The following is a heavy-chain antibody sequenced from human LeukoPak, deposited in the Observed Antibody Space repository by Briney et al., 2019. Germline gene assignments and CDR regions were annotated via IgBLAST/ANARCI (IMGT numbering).Heavy chain of an antibody. CDR1: GFTFSSYG. J-gene: IGHJ4*02. CDR3: AKEGRPPGTDNYSNWLFDDY. CDR2: IRFDGSIK. V-gene: IGHV3-30*02. Sequence: SGGSLRLSCAASGFTFSSYGMHWVRQAPGKGLERVAFIRFDGSIKYYAESVKGRFTISRDNSKNTLYVQMNSLRDEDTAVYYCAKEGRPPGTDNYSNWLFDDYWGQGTLVTVSS. D-gene: IGHD4-11*01.